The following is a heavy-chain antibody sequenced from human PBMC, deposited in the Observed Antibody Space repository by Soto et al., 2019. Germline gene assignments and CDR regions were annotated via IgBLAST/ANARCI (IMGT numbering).Heavy chain of an antibody. CDR1: GGTFSSSG. CDR2: IVPSLDTT. CDR3: ARWPQPRYTADPYAVDG. J-gene: IGHJ6*02. V-gene: IGHV1-69*11. D-gene: IGHD3-16*02. Sequence: QVHLVQSGTEVKKPGSSVKVSCKASGGTFSSSGFSWVRQAPGQGLEWMGMIVPSLDTTNYAQKFQARVTITADEVTSTAYMELRSLRSEDTAVYDCARWPQPRYTADPYAVDGWGQGTRVIVSS.